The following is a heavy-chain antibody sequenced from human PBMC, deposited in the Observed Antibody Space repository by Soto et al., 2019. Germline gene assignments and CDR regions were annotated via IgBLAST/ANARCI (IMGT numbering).Heavy chain of an antibody. D-gene: IGHD1-20*01. J-gene: IGHJ3*02. CDR1: GGSFSGYY. CDR2: INHSGST. Sequence: PSETLSLTCAVYGGSFSGYYWSWIRQPPGKGLEWIGEINHSGSTNYNPSLKSRVTISVDTSKNQFSLKLSSVTAADTAVYYCAKPYNWNRENAFDIWGQRTMVTVSS. V-gene: IGHV4-34*01. CDR3: AKPYNWNRENAFDI.